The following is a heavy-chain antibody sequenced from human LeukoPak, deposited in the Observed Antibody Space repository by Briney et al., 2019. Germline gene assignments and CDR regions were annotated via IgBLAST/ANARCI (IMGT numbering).Heavy chain of an antibody. Sequence: GGSLRLSCAASGFTFSSYAMSRVRQAPGKGLKWVADISGSGADTYYADSVKGRFTISRDNSKNTLYLQMNSLRAEDTAVYHCAKEANYYVSGSYFSLWGQGTKVTVSS. J-gene: IGHJ3*01. CDR3: AKEANYYVSGSYFSL. D-gene: IGHD3-10*01. CDR1: GFTFSSYA. CDR2: ISGSGADT. V-gene: IGHV3-23*01.